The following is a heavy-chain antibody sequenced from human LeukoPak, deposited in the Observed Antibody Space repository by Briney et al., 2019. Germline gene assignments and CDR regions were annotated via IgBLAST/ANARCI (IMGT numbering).Heavy chain of an antibody. CDR1: GFTSSSYA. J-gene: IGHJ4*02. CDR2: ISGSGGST. V-gene: IGHV3-23*01. CDR3: AKDVNIVVVVAFDY. Sequence: GGSLRLSCAASGFTSSSYAMSWVRQAPGKGLEWVSAISGSGGSTYYADSVKGRFTISRDNSKNTLYLQMNSLRAEDTAVYYCAKDVNIVVVVAFDYWGQGTLVTVSS. D-gene: IGHD2-15*01.